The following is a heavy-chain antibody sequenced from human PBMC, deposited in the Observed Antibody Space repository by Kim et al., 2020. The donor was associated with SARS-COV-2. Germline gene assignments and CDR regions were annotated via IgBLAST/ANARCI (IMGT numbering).Heavy chain of an antibody. CDR2: INSDGSTI. D-gene: IGHD6-19*01. V-gene: IGHV3-74*01. J-gene: IGHJ4*02. CDR1: GFTFSSHW. CDR3: ARRQFTSGWYYFDY. Sequence: GGSLRLSCATSGFTFSSHWMHWVRQAPGKGLVWVSRINSDGSTISYADSVKGRFTISRDNAKNTLYLQMNSLRAEDTAVYYCARRQFTSGWYYFDYWGQG.